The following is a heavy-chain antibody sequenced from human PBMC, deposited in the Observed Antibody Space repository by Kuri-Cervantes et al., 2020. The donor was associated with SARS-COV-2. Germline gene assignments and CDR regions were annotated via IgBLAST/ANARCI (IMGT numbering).Heavy chain of an antibody. V-gene: IGHV3-13*03. CDR1: GITFSSYD. Sequence: GESLKISCAACGITFSSYDMHWVRQATGKGLEWVSAIGTAGDTYYPGSVKGQFTISRDNAKNSLYLQMNSLRAEDTAVYYCARDLQNYDFWSGYLVVDAFDIWGQGTMVTVSS. CDR2: IGTAGDT. J-gene: IGHJ3*02. CDR3: ARDLQNYDFWSGYLVVDAFDI. D-gene: IGHD3-3*01.